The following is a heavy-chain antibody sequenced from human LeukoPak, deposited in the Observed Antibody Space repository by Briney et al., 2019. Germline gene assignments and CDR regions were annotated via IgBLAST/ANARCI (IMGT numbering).Heavy chain of an antibody. J-gene: IGHJ6*02. CDR3: ARVSDYYYYGMDV. Sequence: PGGSLRLSCAASGFTFSSYSMNWVRQAPGKGLEWVSYISSSSSTIYYADSVKGRFTISRDNSKNTLYLQMNSLRAEDTAVYYCARVSDYYYYGMDVWGQGTTVTVSS. V-gene: IGHV3-48*01. CDR2: ISSSSSTI. CDR1: GFTFSSYS.